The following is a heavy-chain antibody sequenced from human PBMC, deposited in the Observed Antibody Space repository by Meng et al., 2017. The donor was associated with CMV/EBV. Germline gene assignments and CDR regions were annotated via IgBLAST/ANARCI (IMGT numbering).Heavy chain of an antibody. CDR1: GDTFTDYY. Sequence: QVQLGQSGAELRTPGASVKVSCKASGDTFTDYYMHWVRQATGQGLEWMGCINPNSGDTNYAQKFQGRVTMTRDTSISTAYMELSRLRSDDTAVYYCTRDAHLTTVTPNWFDPWGQGTLVTVSS. J-gene: IGHJ5*02. V-gene: IGHV1-2*02. D-gene: IGHD4-17*01. CDR2: INPNSGDT. CDR3: TRDAHLTTVTPNWFDP.